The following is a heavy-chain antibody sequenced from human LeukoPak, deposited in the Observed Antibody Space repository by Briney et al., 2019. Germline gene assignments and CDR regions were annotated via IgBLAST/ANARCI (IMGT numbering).Heavy chain of an antibody. CDR3: AKHKPSSSLDY. J-gene: IGHJ4*02. V-gene: IGHV5-51*01. Sequence: GESLKISCKGSGYSFTSYWIGWVRQMPGKGLEWMGIIYPGDSDTRYSPSFQGQVTISADKSNSTAYLQWSSLKASDTAMYYWAKHKPSSSLDYWGQGTLVTVPS. D-gene: IGHD6-6*01. CDR1: GYSFTSYW. CDR2: IYPGDSDT.